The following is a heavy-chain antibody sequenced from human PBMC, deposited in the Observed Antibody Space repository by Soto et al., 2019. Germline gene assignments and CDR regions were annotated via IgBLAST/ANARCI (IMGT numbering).Heavy chain of an antibody. V-gene: IGHV1-69*12. CDR1: GGTFSSYA. J-gene: IGHJ5*02. Sequence: QVQLVQSGAEVKKPGSSVKVSCKASGGTFSSYAISWVRQAPGQGLEWMGGIIPIFGTANYAQKFQGRVTITADESTSPAYVELSSLSAEDTAVYYCVGGFGVVVDAARIDWFGPWGQGTLVAVSS. CDR3: VGGFGVVVDAARIDWFGP. D-gene: IGHD2-15*01. CDR2: IIPIFGTA.